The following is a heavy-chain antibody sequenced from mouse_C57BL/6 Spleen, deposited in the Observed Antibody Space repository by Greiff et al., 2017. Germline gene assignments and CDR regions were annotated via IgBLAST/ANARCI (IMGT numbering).Heavy chain of an antibody. CDR3: AREDYGSRRYAMDY. CDR2: IYPGDGDT. V-gene: IGHV1-80*01. D-gene: IGHD1-1*01. J-gene: IGHJ4*01. CDR1: GYAFSSYW. Sequence: VMLVESGAELVKPGASVKISCKASGYAFSSYWMNWVKQRPGKGLEWIGQIYPGDGDTNYNGKFKGKATLTADKSSSTAYMQLSSLTSEDSAVYFCAREDYGSRRYAMDYWGQGTSVTVSS.